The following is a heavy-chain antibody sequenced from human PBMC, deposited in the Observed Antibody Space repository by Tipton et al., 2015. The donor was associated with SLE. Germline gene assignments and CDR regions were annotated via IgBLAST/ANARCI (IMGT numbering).Heavy chain of an antibody. CDR3: FLRYFDWLFSDAFDI. D-gene: IGHD3-9*01. J-gene: IGHJ3*02. CDR2: IYYSGST. CDR1: GYSISSGYY. V-gene: IGHV4-38-2*01. Sequence: TLSLTCAVSGYSISSGYYWGWIRQPPGKGLEWIGSIYYSGSTYYNPSLKSRVTISVDTSKNQFSLKLSSVTAADTAVYYCFLRYFDWLFSDAFDIWGQGTMVTVSS.